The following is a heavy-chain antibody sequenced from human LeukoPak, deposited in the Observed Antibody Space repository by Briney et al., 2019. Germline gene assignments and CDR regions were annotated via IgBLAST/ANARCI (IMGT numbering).Heavy chain of an antibody. CDR2: INPNSGGT. Sequence: ASVKVSCKASGYTFTGYYMHWVRQAPGQGLEWMGGINPNSGGTNYAQKFQGRVTMTRDTSISTAYMELSRLRSDDTAVYYCAAIEDRSSWYYFDYWGQGTLVTVSS. CDR3: AAIEDRSSWYYFDY. V-gene: IGHV1-2*02. CDR1: GYTFTGYY. J-gene: IGHJ4*02. D-gene: IGHD6-13*01.